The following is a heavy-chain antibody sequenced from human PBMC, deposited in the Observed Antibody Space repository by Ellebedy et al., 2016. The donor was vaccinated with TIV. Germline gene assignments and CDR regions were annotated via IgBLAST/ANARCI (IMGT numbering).Heavy chain of an antibody. CDR1: GFTFGDFA. D-gene: IGHD1-26*01. V-gene: IGHV3-23*01. Sequence: GESLKISCSGSGFTFGDFAVIWVRQAPGKGLEWVSGISDSGSSTYYADSVKGRFTISRDNSKNTLYLRMDSLRVEDTAIYYCADDPWGVGPAFDIWGQGTMVTISS. J-gene: IGHJ3*02. CDR3: ADDPWGVGPAFDI. CDR2: ISDSGSST.